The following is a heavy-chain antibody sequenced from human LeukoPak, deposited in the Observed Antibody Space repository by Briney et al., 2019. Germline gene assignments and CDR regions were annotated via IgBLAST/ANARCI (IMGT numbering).Heavy chain of an antibody. CDR1: GFTFSSDA. D-gene: IGHD1-26*01. V-gene: IGHV3-23*01. CDR2: IGSSGGRT. J-gene: IGHJ4*02. Sequence: QTGGSLRLSCAASGFTFSSDAMNWVRQAPGKGLEWVSSIGSSGGRTFYGDSVKGRFTISRDNSKNTLYLQLNSLRDEDTAIYYCAKFLYNNGYYYPFKHWGQGTLVTVSS. CDR3: AKFLYNNGYYYPFKH.